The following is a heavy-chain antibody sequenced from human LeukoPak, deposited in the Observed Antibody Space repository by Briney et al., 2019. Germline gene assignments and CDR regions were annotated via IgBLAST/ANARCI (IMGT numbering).Heavy chain of an antibody. Sequence: GSSVKVSCKASGGTFSSYAISWVRQAPGQGLEWMGRIIPIFGTANYAQKFQGRVTITTDESPSPAYMELSSLRSEDTAVYYCAREQTPLPAPDAFDIWGQGTMVTVSS. D-gene: IGHD4-23*01. V-gene: IGHV1-69*05. CDR2: IIPIFGTA. CDR1: GGTFSSYA. J-gene: IGHJ3*02. CDR3: AREQTPLPAPDAFDI.